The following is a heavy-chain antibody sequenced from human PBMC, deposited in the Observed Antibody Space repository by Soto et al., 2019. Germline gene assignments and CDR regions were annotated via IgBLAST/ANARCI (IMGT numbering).Heavy chain of an antibody. Sequence: GGSLRLSCTASGITFGDYAMSWVRQAPGKGLEWVGFIRSKAYGGTTEYAASVKGRFTISRDDSKSIAYLQMNSLKTEDTAVYYCTRDRRVVVVVAATPGYYYGMDVWGQGTTVTVSS. D-gene: IGHD2-15*01. J-gene: IGHJ6*02. CDR2: IRSKAYGGTT. CDR1: GITFGDYA. V-gene: IGHV3-49*04. CDR3: TRDRRVVVVVAATPGYYYGMDV.